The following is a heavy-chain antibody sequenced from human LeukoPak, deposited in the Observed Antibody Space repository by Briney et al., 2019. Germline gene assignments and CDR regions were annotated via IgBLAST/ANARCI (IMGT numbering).Heavy chain of an antibody. CDR2: IIPILGIA. Sequence: SVKVSCKASGGTFSSYTISWVRQAPGQGLEWMGRIIPILGIANYAQKFQGRVTITTDESTSTAYMELSSLRSEDTAVYYCAREALDSSGRLFDYWGQGTLVTVSS. V-gene: IGHV1-69*16. CDR3: AREALDSSGRLFDY. D-gene: IGHD3-22*01. J-gene: IGHJ4*02. CDR1: GGTFSSYT.